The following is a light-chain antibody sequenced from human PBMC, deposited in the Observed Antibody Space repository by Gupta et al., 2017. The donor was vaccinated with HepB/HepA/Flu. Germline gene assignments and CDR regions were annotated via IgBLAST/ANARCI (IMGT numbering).Light chain of an antibody. Sequence: DIQMTQSPSSLSASVGDRVNITCRASQSISSYLNWYQQKPAKAPTLLIYAASSLQSGVPSRVSGSGSGTDFTLTISSLQPEDFANYYCQQSYSTTFGGGTKVEIK. CDR3: QQSYSTT. J-gene: IGKJ4*01. CDR2: AAS. V-gene: IGKV1-39*01. CDR1: QSISSY.